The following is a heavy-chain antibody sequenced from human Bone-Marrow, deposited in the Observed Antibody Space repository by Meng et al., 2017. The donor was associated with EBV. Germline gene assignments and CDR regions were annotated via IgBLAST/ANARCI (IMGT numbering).Heavy chain of an antibody. Sequence: QVQSEQAGAEVKKPGSSVKVACRTAGGTFRWDAVSWVRQAPGQGLEWMGGLIPMSGAPHYAQKFQDRVTIIADESTSTHSMELNNLRFEDTAMYYCASESGRGFTPDYWGQGTLVTVSS. CDR1: GGTFRWDA. CDR3: ASESGRGFTPDY. J-gene: IGHJ4*02. D-gene: IGHD3-10*01. V-gene: IGHV1-69*01. CDR2: LIPMSGAP.